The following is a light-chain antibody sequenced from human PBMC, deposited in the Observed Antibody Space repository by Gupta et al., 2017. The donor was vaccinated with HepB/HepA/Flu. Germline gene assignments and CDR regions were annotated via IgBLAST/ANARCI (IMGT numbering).Light chain of an antibody. CDR3: QQSYTTLRT. J-gene: IGKJ1*01. Sequence: DIQMTQSPSSLSASVGDRVTITCRASQSISRCLNWYQQKPGKAPKLLIYAASSLQSGVPSRFSGSGSGTDFTLTISSLQPEDFATYHCQQSYTTLRTFGQGTKVEIK. CDR2: AAS. CDR1: QSISRC. V-gene: IGKV1-39*01.